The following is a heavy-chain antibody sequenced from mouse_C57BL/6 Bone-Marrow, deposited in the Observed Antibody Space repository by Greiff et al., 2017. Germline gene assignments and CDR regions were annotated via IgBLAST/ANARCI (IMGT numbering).Heavy chain of an antibody. J-gene: IGHJ3*01. CDR3: AKHRDYGGFAY. CDR2: IWGGGST. CDR1: GFSLTSYG. Sequence: VQLQQSGPGLVAPSQSLSITCTVSGFSLTSYGVDWVRQPPGKGLEWLGVIWGGGSTHYNSALMSRLSISKDNSKGKVCLKMNRLHTDDTAMYYCAKHRDYGGFAYWGQGTLGTVSA. D-gene: IGHD1-1*01. V-gene: IGHV2-9*01.